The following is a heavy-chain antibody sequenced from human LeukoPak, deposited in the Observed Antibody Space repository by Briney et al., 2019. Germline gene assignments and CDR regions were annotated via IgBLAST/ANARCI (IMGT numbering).Heavy chain of an antibody. V-gene: IGHV4-34*01. Sequence: PSETLSLTCAVYGGSFSGYYWSWIRQPPGKGLEWIGEINHSGSTNYNPSLKSRVTISVDTSKNQFSLKLSSVTAADTAVYYCAREIGSSGSYFDAFDIWGQGTMVTVSS. J-gene: IGHJ3*02. CDR1: GGSFSGYY. D-gene: IGHD1-26*01. CDR2: INHSGST. CDR3: AREIGSSGSYFDAFDI.